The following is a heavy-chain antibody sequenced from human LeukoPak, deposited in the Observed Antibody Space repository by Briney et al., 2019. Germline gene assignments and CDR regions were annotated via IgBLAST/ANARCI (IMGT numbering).Heavy chain of an antibody. Sequence: ASVKVSGKASGYTCTSYDISWVRQAPGQGLEWMGWISAYNGNTNYAQKLQGRVTMTTDTSTSTAYMELRSLRSDDTAVYYCARVSLPRCPDYWGQGTLVTVSS. J-gene: IGHJ4*02. V-gene: IGHV1-18*01. D-gene: IGHD2-15*01. CDR2: ISAYNGNT. CDR3: ARVSLPRCPDY. CDR1: GYTCTSYD.